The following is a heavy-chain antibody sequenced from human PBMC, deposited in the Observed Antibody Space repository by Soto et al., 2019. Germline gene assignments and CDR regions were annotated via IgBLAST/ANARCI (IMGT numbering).Heavy chain of an antibody. CDR3: ARGGLQYCSGGSCYNWFDP. D-gene: IGHD2-15*01. J-gene: IGHJ5*02. V-gene: IGHV1-46*01. Sequence: ASVKVSCKASGYTFTSYYMHWVRQAPGRGLEWMGIINPSGGSTSYAQKFQGRVTMTRDTSTSTVYMELSSLRSEDTAVYYCARGGLQYCSGGSCYNWFDPWGQGTLVTVSS. CDR1: GYTFTSYY. CDR2: INPSGGST.